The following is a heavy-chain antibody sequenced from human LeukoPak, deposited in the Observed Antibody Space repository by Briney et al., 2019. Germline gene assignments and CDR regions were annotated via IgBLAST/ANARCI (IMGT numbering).Heavy chain of an antibody. Sequence: GGSLRLSCAASGFTFSSYAMHWVRQAPGKGLEYVSAISSNGGSTYYANSVKGRFTISRDNSKNTLYLQMGSLRAEDMAVYYCARDSKTGYYYYMDVWGKGTTVTISS. CDR1: GFTFSSYA. CDR3: ARDSKTGYYYYMDV. V-gene: IGHV3-64*01. J-gene: IGHJ6*03. CDR2: ISSNGGST. D-gene: IGHD6-13*01.